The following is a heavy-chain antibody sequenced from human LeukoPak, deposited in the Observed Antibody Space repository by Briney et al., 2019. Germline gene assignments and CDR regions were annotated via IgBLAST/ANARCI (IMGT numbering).Heavy chain of an antibody. Sequence: PGGPLRLSCVASGILVSSNYMSWVRQAPGKGLEWVSFIDSTGSTYYADSVKGRFTISRDNSRNTLYLQMHSLRVEDTAVYYCARRERLGYSYGRGTLDIWGQGTMVTVSS. V-gene: IGHV3-66*01. J-gene: IGHJ3*02. D-gene: IGHD5-18*01. CDR2: IDSTGST. CDR3: ARRERLGYSYGRGTLDI. CDR1: GILVSSNY.